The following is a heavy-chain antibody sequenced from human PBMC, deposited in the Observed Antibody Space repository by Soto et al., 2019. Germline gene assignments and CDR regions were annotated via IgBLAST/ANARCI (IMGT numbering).Heavy chain of an antibody. Sequence: SETLSLTCTVSGGSISSYYWSWIRQPPGKGLEWIGYIYYSGSTNYNPSLKSRVTISVDTSKNQFSLKLSSVTAADTAVYYCARGTYYNYMDVWGKGTTVTVSS. CDR2: IYYSGST. J-gene: IGHJ6*03. CDR1: GGSISSYY. V-gene: IGHV4-59*08. CDR3: ARGTYYNYMDV.